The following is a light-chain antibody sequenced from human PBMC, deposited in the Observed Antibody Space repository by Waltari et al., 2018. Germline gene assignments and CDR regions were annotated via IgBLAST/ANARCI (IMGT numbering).Light chain of an antibody. J-gene: IGKJ1*01. CDR2: KAS. CDR3: QQYNSYSRT. CDR1: QSINSW. Sequence: DIQMTQSPSTLSASVGDRVTITCRASQSINSWLAWYQQKPGKAPNLLIYKASTLESGVPSRFSGSGSGTESTLTISSLQPDDFATYYCQQYNSYSRTFGQGTKVEIK. V-gene: IGKV1-5*03.